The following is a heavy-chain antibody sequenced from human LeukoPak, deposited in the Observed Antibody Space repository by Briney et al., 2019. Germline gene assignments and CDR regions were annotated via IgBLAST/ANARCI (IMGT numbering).Heavy chain of an antibody. Sequence: ASVKVSCKASGYTFTSYGISWVRQAPGQGLEWMGWISAYNGNTNYAQKLQGGVTMTTDTSTSTAYMELRSLRSDDTAVYYCARRRIGSSSYSSGWWWFDYWGQGTLVTVSS. CDR3: ARRRIGSSSYSSGWWWFDY. CDR2: ISAYNGNT. CDR1: GYTFTSYG. V-gene: IGHV1-18*01. J-gene: IGHJ4*02. D-gene: IGHD6-19*01.